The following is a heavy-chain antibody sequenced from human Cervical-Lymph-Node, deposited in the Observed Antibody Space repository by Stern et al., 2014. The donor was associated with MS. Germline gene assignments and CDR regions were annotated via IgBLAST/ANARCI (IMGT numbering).Heavy chain of an antibody. CDR1: GYTFTNYY. V-gene: IGHV1-46*01. D-gene: IGHD3-9*01. CDR3: ARLRGYNVLTGYLDY. J-gene: IGHJ4*02. Sequence: MQLVESGAEVKKPGASVKISCKASGYTFTNYYMHWVRQAPGQGLEWMGILNPSGDSTSYAQKFEGRVTMTRDTSTSTVNMELSSLTSGDTAVYYCARLRGYNVLTGYLDYWGQGTLVTVSS. CDR2: LNPSGDST.